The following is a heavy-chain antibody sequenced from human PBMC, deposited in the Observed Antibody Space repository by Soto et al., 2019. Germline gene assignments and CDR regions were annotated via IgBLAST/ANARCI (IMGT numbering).Heavy chain of an antibody. Sequence: ASVKVSCKASGGTFSSYTISWVRQAPGQGLEWMGRIIPILGIANYAQKFQGRVTITADKSTSTAYMELSSLRSEDTAVYYCAREEGITIFGVVTNWFDPWGPGTLVTVSS. J-gene: IGHJ5*02. D-gene: IGHD3-3*01. CDR2: IIPILGIA. CDR1: GGTFSSYT. V-gene: IGHV1-69*04. CDR3: AREEGITIFGVVTNWFDP.